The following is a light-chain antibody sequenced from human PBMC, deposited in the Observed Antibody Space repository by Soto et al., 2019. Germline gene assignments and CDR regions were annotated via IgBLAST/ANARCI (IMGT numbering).Light chain of an antibody. CDR2: KAS. V-gene: IGKV1-5*03. CDR3: QQYNSYSA. J-gene: IGKJ1*01. CDR1: QSISSW. Sequence: IQMTQAPSTLAASLGDRGPITCRASQSISSWVAWYQQKPGKGPKLLIYKASHLESGVPSRFSGSGSGTEFTLTISSLQPDDFATYYCQQYNSYSAFGQGTKVDI.